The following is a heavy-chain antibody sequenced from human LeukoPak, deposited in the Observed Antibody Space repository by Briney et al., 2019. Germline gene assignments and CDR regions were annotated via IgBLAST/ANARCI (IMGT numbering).Heavy chain of an antibody. CDR3: ARGSVELQRLDAFDV. J-gene: IGHJ3*01. CDR2: ISTTSRHI. CDR1: GFTFSSYE. V-gene: IGHV3-21*01. D-gene: IGHD6-25*01. Sequence: GGSLRLSCAASGFTFSSYEMNWVRQAPGKGLEWVSSISTTSRHIYYADSVKGRFTISRDNAKNSLYLQMTSLRAEDTAVYYCARGSVELQRLDAFDVWGQGTMVTVSS.